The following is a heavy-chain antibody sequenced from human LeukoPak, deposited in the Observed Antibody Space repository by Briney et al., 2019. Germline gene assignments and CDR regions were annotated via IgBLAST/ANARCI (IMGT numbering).Heavy chain of an antibody. CDR3: ARDREALNTDYYFDY. CDR2: INPNSGGT. CDR1: GYTFTGYY. Sequence: ASVKVSCKASGYTFTGYYMHWVRQAPGQGLEWMGWINPNSGGTNYAQKFQGRVTMTRETSISTAYMELSRLRSDDTAVYYCARDREALNTDYYFDYWGQGTLVTVSS. D-gene: IGHD1-26*01. J-gene: IGHJ4*02. V-gene: IGHV1-2*02.